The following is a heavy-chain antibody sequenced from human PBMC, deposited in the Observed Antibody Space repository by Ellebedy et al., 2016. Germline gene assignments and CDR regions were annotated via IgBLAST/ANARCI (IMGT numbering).Heavy chain of an antibody. V-gene: IGHV4-59*08. D-gene: IGHD5-18*01. Sequence: SETLSLTXTVSGGSISSYYWSWIRQPPGKGLEWIGYIYYSGSTNYNPSLKSRVTISVDTSKNQFSLKLSSVTAADTAVYYCARVTAMISLYYMDVWGKGTTVTVSS. CDR2: IYYSGST. J-gene: IGHJ6*03. CDR3: ARVTAMISLYYMDV. CDR1: GGSISSYY.